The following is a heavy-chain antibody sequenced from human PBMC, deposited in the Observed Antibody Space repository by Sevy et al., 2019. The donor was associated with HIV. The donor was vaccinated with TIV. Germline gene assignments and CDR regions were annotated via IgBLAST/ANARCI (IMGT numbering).Heavy chain of an antibody. CDR1: GDSINTYY. CDR3: SRLRWDLVVVPGATPGCYFDS. V-gene: IGHV4-59*08. J-gene: IGHJ4*02. D-gene: IGHD2-2*02. CDR2: VSHSGNT. Sequence: SETLSLTCTVSGDSINTYYWSWIRQPPGKGLEWIGYVSHSGNTNYNPSLKSLVSMSVDTSTNQFSLKVKSVTAADTAVYYCSRLRWDLVVVPGATPGCYFDSWGQGTLVTVSS.